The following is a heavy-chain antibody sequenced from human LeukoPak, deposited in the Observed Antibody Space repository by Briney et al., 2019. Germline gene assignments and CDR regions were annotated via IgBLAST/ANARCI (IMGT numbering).Heavy chain of an antibody. Sequence: ASVKVSCKASGYSFTGYFIHWVRQAPGQGLEWVGWINPNSGGTNYAQKFQGWVTMTRDTSISTAYMELSRLRSDDTAVHYCARELTVGLYGMDVWGQGTTVIVSS. J-gene: IGHJ6*02. CDR1: GYSFTGYF. V-gene: IGHV1-2*04. D-gene: IGHD3/OR15-3a*01. CDR2: INPNSGGT. CDR3: ARELTVGLYGMDV.